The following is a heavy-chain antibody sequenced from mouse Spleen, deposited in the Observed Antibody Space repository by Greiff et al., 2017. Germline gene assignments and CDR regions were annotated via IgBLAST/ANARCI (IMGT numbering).Heavy chain of an antibody. Sequence: VQLQQSGPELVKPGASVKISCKASGYTFTDYYMNWVKQSHGKSLEWIGDINPNNGGTSYNQKFKGKATLTVDKSSSTAYMELRSLTSEDSAVYYCARADYDVGFAYWGQGTLVTVSA. J-gene: IGHJ3*01. CDR3: ARADYDVGFAY. V-gene: IGHV1-26*01. D-gene: IGHD2-4*01. CDR2: INPNNGGT. CDR1: GYTFTDYY.